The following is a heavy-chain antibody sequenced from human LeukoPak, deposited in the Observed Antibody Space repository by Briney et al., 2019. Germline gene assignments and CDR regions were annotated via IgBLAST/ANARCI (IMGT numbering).Heavy chain of an antibody. Sequence: GGSLRLSCAASGFTFSSYSMNWVRQAPGKGLEWVSSISSGSSYIYYADLVKGRFTISRDNAKNSLYLQMNSLRAEDTAVYYCARGGSGWPDYWGQGTLVTVSS. CDR2: ISSGSSYI. D-gene: IGHD6-19*01. V-gene: IGHV3-21*01. CDR3: ARGGSGWPDY. J-gene: IGHJ4*02. CDR1: GFTFSSYS.